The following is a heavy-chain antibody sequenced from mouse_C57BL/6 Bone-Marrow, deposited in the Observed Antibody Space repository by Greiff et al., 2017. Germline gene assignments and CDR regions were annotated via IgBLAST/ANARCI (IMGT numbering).Heavy chain of an antibody. V-gene: IGHV5-6*01. CDR1: GFTFSSYG. CDR3: ARHYYDVPSWFAY. CDR2: ISSGGSYT. J-gene: IGHJ3*01. Sequence: EVKLVESGGDLVKPGGSLKLSCAASGFTFSSYGMSWVRQTPDKRLEWVATISSGGSYTYYPDSVKGRFTISRDNAKNTLYLQMSSLKSEDTAMYDCARHYYDVPSWFAYWGQGTLVTVSA. D-gene: IGHD1-1*01.